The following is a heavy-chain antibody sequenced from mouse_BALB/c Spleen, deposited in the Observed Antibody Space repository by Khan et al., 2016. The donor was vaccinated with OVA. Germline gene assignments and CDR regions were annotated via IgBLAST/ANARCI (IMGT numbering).Heavy chain of an antibody. V-gene: IGHV3-2*02. CDR1: GYSITSDYA. CDR2: INYSGGT. J-gene: IGHJ3*01. Sequence: EVQLQESGPGLVKPSQSLSLTCTVTGYSITSDYAWNWIRQFPGNKLEWMGYINYSGGTSYLPSLKSRISITRDTSKNQFFLQLNSVTTEDSATXYCARWFTYWGQGTLVTVS. CDR3: ARWFTY.